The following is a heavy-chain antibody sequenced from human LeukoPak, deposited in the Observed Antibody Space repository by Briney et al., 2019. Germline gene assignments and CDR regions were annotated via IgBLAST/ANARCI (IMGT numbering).Heavy chain of an antibody. Sequence: SVKVSCKASGGTFSSYAISWVRQAPGQGLEWMGGIIPIFGTANYAQKFQGRVTITADKSTSTAYMELSSLRSEDTAVYYCARFAVHRRITVAGQFGLDYWGQGTLVSLPS. V-gene: IGHV1-69*06. J-gene: IGHJ4*02. CDR2: IIPIFGTA. CDR3: ARFAVHRRITVAGQFGLDY. CDR1: GGTFSSYA. D-gene: IGHD6-19*01.